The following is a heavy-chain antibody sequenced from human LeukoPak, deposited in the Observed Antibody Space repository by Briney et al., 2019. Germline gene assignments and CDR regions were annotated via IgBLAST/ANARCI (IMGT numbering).Heavy chain of an antibody. CDR1: GGSIRSSNYY. Sequence: PSETLSLTCTVSGGSIRSSNYYWGWIRQPPGEGLEWIGNIYYSGSTYYNPSLKSRVTISVDTSKNQFSLRLSSVTAADTAVYYCASQPSYFDYWGQGTLVTVSS. V-gene: IGHV4-39*01. J-gene: IGHJ4*02. CDR3: ASQPSYFDY. CDR2: IYYSGST.